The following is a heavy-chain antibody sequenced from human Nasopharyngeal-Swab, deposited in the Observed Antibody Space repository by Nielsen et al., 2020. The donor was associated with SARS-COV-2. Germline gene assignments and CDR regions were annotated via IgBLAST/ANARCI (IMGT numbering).Heavy chain of an antibody. CDR1: GFTFSSYG. CDR3: AKQSWGYSYGYYFDY. V-gene: IGHV3-33*06. D-gene: IGHD5-18*01. CDR2: IWYDGSNK. Sequence: GSLKISCAASGFTFSSYGMHWVRQAPGKGLEWVAVIWYDGSNKYYADSVKGRFTISRDNSKNTLYLQMNSLRAEDTAVYYCAKQSWGYSYGYYFDYWGQGTLVTVSS. J-gene: IGHJ4*02.